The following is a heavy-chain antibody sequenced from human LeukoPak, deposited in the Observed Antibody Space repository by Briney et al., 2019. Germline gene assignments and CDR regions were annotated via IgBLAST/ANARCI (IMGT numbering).Heavy chain of an antibody. CDR2: ISSDGSNT. Sequence: GGALRLSCAVSGLTFSSYWMDWVRQAPGKGLLWVSRISSDGSNTAYADSVKGRFTISRDNARNTLFLQKSSLRAEDTAVYYCAKRGDGGAWYDYWGQGTLVIVSS. J-gene: IGHJ4*02. D-gene: IGHD6-19*01. CDR1: GLTFSSYW. CDR3: AKRGDGGAWYDY. V-gene: IGHV3-74*01.